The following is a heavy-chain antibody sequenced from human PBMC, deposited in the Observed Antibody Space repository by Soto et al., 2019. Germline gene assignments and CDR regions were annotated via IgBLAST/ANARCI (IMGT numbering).Heavy chain of an antibody. CDR3: AREGYCSGGSCYSVWFDP. D-gene: IGHD2-15*01. CDR2: IYYSGST. V-gene: IGHV4-30-4*01. CDR1: GGSISSGDYY. J-gene: IGHJ5*02. Sequence: QVQLQESGPGLVKPSQTLSLTCTVSGGSISSGDYYWSWIRQPPGKGLEWIGYIYYSGSTYYNPSLKSRVTISVDTSKNQFSLKLISVTAADTAVYYCAREGYCSGGSCYSVWFDPWGQGTLVTVSS.